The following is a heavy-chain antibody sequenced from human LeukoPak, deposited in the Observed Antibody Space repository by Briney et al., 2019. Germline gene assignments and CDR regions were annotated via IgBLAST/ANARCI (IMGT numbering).Heavy chain of an antibody. Sequence: SVKVSCKASGGTFSSYAISWVRQAPGQGLEWMGRIIPILGIANYAQKFQGRVTITADKSTSTAYMELSSLRSEDTAVYYCARESGSYSGPDYWGQGTLVTVSS. CDR3: ARESGSYSGPDY. CDR1: GGTFSSYA. CDR2: IIPILGIA. V-gene: IGHV1-69*04. D-gene: IGHD1-26*01. J-gene: IGHJ4*02.